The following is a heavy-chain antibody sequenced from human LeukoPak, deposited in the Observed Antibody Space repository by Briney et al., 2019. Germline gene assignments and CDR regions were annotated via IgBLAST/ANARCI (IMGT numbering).Heavy chain of an antibody. D-gene: IGHD3-22*01. CDR3: ARGNQPTYYYDSSGYFDY. J-gene: IGHJ4*02. V-gene: IGHV3-30*04. CDR1: GFTFSSYA. Sequence: GRSLRLSCAASGFTFSSYAMHWVRQAPGKGLEWVAVISYDGSNKYYADSVKGRFTISRDNSKNTLYLQMNSLRAEDTAVYYCARGNQPTYYYDSSGYFDYWGQGTLVTVSS. CDR2: ISYDGSNK.